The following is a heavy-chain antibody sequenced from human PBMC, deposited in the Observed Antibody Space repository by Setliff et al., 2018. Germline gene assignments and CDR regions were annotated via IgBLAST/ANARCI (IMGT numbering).Heavy chain of an antibody. CDR2: ISGSGGST. CDR1: GFTFSSYA. CDR3: AKDQPHKYDSSGSAPIDY. J-gene: IGHJ4*02. Sequence: GESLKISCAASGFTFSSYAMSWVRQTPGKGLEWVSAISGSGGSTYYADSVKGRFTISRDNSKNTLYLQMSSLRAEDTAVYYCAKDQPHKYDSSGSAPIDYWGQGTLVTVSS. D-gene: IGHD3-22*01. V-gene: IGHV3-23*01.